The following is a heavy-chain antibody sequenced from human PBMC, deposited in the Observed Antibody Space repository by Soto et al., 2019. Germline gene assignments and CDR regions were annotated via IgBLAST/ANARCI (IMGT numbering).Heavy chain of an antibody. D-gene: IGHD3-10*01. V-gene: IGHV3-33*01. J-gene: IGHJ4*02. CDR1: GFMFSSHG. CDR2: IWFDGRAT. CDR3: VRSAPYYLDY. Sequence: LSCAASGFMFSSHGMHWVRQAPGKGLEWVAMIWFDGRATNFVDSVKGRFTVSRDNSKNTLYLQMNSLRAEDTAVYYCVRSAPYYLDYWGQGTLVTVSS.